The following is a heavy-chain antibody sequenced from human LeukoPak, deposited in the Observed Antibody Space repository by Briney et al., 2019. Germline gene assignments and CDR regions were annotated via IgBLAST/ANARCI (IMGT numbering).Heavy chain of an antibody. J-gene: IGHJ6*02. CDR1: GYTLTELS. CDR2: FDPEDGET. V-gene: IGHV1-24*01. D-gene: IGHD3-22*01. CDR3: ARDRRYYYDTSGYYWRDYYYYGMDV. Sequence: GASVKVSCKVSGYTLTELSMHWVRQAPGKGLEWMGGFDPEDGETIYAQKFQGRVTMTRDTSTSTVYMELSSLRSEDTAVYYCARDRRYYYDTSGYYWRDYYYYGMDVWGQGTTVTVSS.